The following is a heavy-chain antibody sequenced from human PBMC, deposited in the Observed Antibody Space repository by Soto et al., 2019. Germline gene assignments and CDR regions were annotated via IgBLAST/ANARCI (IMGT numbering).Heavy chain of an antibody. V-gene: IGHV3-30-3*01. CDR3: ARDLRRGTTPLKNWFDP. Sequence: TGGSLRLSCAASGFTFSSYAMHWVRQAPGKGLEWVAVISYDGSNKYYADSVKGRFTISRDNSKNTLYLQMNSLRAEDTAVYYWARDLRRGTTPLKNWFDPWGQGTLVTVSS. J-gene: IGHJ5*02. CDR2: ISYDGSNK. CDR1: GFTFSSYA. D-gene: IGHD2-15*01.